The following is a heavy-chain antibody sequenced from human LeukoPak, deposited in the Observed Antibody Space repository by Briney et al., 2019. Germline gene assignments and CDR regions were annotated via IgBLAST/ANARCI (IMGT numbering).Heavy chain of an antibody. CDR2: IYYSGST. Sequence: SETLSLTCAVYGGSFSGYYWSWIRQPPGKGLAWIGYIYYSGSTNYNPSLKSRVTISVDTSKNQFSLKLSSVTAADTAVYYCARLGYNYGSYYYYYMDVWGRGTTVTASS. CDR3: ARLGYNYGSYYYYYMDV. D-gene: IGHD3-10*01. CDR1: GGSFSGYY. J-gene: IGHJ6*03. V-gene: IGHV4-59*01.